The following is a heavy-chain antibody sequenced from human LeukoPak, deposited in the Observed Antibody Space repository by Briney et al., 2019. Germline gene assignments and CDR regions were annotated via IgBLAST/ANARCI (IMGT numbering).Heavy chain of an antibody. V-gene: IGHV3-7*03. Sequence: GGSLRLSCVASGFTFSSRDWMTWVRQAPGKGLEWVANIKQDGSEKNYVDSVKGRFTISRDNAKNSVDLQMNSLRAEDTAVYYCAKGVASSGWPHRWDYWGQGALVTVSS. CDR3: AKGVASSGWPHRWDY. D-gene: IGHD6-19*01. J-gene: IGHJ4*02. CDR2: IKQDGSEK. CDR1: GFTFSSRDW.